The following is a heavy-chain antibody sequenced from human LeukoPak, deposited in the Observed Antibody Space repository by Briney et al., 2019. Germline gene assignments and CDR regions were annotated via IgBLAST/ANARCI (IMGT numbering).Heavy chain of an antibody. V-gene: IGHV3-30*03. D-gene: IGHD1-26*01. CDR2: ISYDGSNR. CDR1: GFTFSSYG. CDR3: ARDGRVTVGATRYGY. Sequence: GGSLRLSCAASGFTFSSYGMHWVRQAPGKGLEWVAVISYDGSNRYYADSVKGRFTISRDNSKNTLYLQMNSLRAEDTAVYYCARDGRVTVGATRYGYWGQGTLVTVSS. J-gene: IGHJ4*02.